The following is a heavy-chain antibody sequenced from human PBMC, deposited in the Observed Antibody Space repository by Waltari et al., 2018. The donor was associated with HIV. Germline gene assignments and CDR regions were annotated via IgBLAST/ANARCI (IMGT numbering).Heavy chain of an antibody. D-gene: IGHD3-3*01. V-gene: IGHV3-7*01. CDR1: GFTFRTSW. Sequence: EVQLVESGGGLVQPGGSLRLSCAASGFTFRTSWMTWVRQAPGKGLEWLDNIKQDGSEKYYADSVKGRFTVSRDNNKKSLYLQMSSLRAEDTAVYYCARDLKDYDFWSPVDVWGQGTTVTVSS. CDR2: IKQDGSEK. CDR3: ARDLKDYDFWSPVDV. J-gene: IGHJ6*02.